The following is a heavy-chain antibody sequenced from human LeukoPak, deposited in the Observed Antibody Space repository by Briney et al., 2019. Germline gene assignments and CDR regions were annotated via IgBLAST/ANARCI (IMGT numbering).Heavy chain of an antibody. CDR2: VFYNGST. J-gene: IGHJ4*02. V-gene: IGHV4-59*12. Sequence: SETLSLTCTVAGGSISNYFWSWIRQPPGKGLEWVGHVFYNGSTNYNPSLKSRVTMSVDTSKNQFSLKLSSVTAADTAVYYCARDSDSGSYSDYWGQGTLVTVSS. D-gene: IGHD1-26*01. CDR3: ARDSDSGSYSDY. CDR1: GGSISNYF.